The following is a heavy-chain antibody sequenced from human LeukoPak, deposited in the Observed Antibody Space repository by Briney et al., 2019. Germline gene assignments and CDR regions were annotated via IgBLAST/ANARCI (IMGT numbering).Heavy chain of an antibody. CDR3: ARSGYCNITTCYEWLDP. D-gene: IGHD2-2*01. J-gene: IGHJ5*02. CDR1: GYTFTSYG. Sequence: ASVKVSYKASGYTFTSYGISWVRQAPGQGLEWMGWVSAYNGNTDYAQKLQGRVTMTTDTSTSTAYMELSGLKSDDTAVYYCARSGYCNITTCYEWLDPWGQGTLVTVSS. V-gene: IGHV1-18*01. CDR2: VSAYNGNT.